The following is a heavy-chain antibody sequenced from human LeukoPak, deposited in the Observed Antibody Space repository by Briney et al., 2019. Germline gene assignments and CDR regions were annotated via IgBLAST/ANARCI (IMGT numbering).Heavy chain of an antibody. V-gene: IGHV4-59*11. D-gene: IGHD6-25*01. J-gene: IGHJ2*01. Sequence: SETLSLTCTVSGVSISSHYWSWVRQPPGKGLEWVGYIYYSGSTNYNPSLNRRVTISVDTSKNQFSLKLSYVTAADPAVYYCAREKAAGYCYFDVWGRGTLVSASS. CDR2: IYYSGST. CDR3: AREKAAGYCYFDV. CDR1: GVSISSHY.